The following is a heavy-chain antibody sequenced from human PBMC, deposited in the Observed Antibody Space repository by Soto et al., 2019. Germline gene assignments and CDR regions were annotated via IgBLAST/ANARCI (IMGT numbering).Heavy chain of an antibody. J-gene: IGHJ4*02. Sequence: QVQLVQSGAEVKKPGSSVKVSCKASGGIFSTYAISWLRQAPGQGLEWMGGIIPLFGTPNYAQRRQGRVTINAEEYTSTAYMELSRLRSEDTAVYYCARDRDDYGSGNYYDRIDFWGQGTLVTVSS. V-gene: IGHV1-69*01. CDR1: GGIFSTYA. D-gene: IGHD3-10*01. CDR3: ARDRDDYGSGNYYDRIDF. CDR2: IIPLFGTP.